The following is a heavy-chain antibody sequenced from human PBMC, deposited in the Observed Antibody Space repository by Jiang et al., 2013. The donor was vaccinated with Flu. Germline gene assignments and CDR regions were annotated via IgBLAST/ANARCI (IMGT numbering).Heavy chain of an antibody. V-gene: IGHV3-21*01. CDR3: ASQYGDYVGYFDY. CDR1: GFTFSSYS. D-gene: IGHD4-17*01. J-gene: IGHJ4*02. CDR2: ISSSSSYI. Sequence: RLSCAASGFTFSSYSMNWVRQAPGKGLEWVSSISSSSSYIYYADSVKGRFTISRDNAKNSLYLQMNSLRAEDTAVYYCASQYGDYVGYFDYWGQGTLVTVSS.